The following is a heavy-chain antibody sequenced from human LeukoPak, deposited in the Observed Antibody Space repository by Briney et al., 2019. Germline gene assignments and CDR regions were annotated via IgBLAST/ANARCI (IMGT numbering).Heavy chain of an antibody. D-gene: IGHD3-10*01. Sequence: PGGSLRLSCAASGFTVGSNYMSWVRQAPGKGLEWVSVIYSGGSTYYADSVKGRFTISRDNSKNTLYLQMNSLRAEDTAVYYCARVGITMVRGFDPWGQGTLVTVSS. CDR3: ARVGITMVRGFDP. CDR1: GFTVGSNY. V-gene: IGHV3-53*01. J-gene: IGHJ5*02. CDR2: IYSGGST.